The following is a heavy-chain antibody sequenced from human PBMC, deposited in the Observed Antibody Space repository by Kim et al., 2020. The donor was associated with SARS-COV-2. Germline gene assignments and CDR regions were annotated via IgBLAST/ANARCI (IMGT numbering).Heavy chain of an antibody. D-gene: IGHD2-8*02. V-gene: IGHV4-34*01. J-gene: IGHJ5*02. CDR2: INHSGSTT. CDR3: ARGATGPRLSS. CDR1: GGSFSAYY. Sequence: SETLSLTCAVYGGSFSAYYRSWIRQPPGKGLEWIGEINHSGSTTSYNPSLKSRVTISLDTSKTPLSLKLSSLTAADTAVYYCARGATGPRLSSWRQGTL.